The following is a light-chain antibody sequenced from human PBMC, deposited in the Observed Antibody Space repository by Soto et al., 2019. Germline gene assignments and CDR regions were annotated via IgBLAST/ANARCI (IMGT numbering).Light chain of an antibody. J-gene: IGKJ3*01. V-gene: IGKV1-33*01. CDR1: QDISNF. Sequence: DIPMTQSPSSLSASVGDSVAITCRASQDISNFLNWYQQTPGKAPKLLTYDASDLETVVPSRFSGTGSGTDFTFTISNVQPEDTATYYCQQYDSLPFTFGHGTKVEIK. CDR2: DAS. CDR3: QQYDSLPFT.